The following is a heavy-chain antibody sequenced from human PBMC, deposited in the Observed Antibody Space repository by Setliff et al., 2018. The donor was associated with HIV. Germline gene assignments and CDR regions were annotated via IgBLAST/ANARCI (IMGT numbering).Heavy chain of an antibody. Sequence: ASVKVSCKSSGYTFSNYDLHWVRQAPGQRLEWMGWINTANANTKYSQKFQGRVTITRDTSASTAYMELSSLRSEDTAVYFCARDMQDNNSFGPNSNLGYWGQGTQVTVSS. CDR2: INTANANT. CDR1: GYTFSNYD. J-gene: IGHJ4*02. CDR3: ARDMQDNNSFGPNSNLGY. D-gene: IGHD5-18*01. V-gene: IGHV1-3*04.